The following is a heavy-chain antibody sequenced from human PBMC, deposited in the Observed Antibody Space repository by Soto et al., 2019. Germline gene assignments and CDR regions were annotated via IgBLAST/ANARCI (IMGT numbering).Heavy chain of an antibody. CDR2: IYYSGST. D-gene: IGHD2-2*02. J-gene: IGHJ5*02. CDR1: CGSVSSGSYY. V-gene: IGHV4-61*01. CDR3: ARGYCSSTSCYTPHWFDP. Sequence: PSETLSLTCTVSCGSVSSGSYYWSWIRQPPGKGLEWIGYIYYSGSTNYNPSLKSRVTISVDTSKNQFSLKLSSVTAADTAVYYCARGYCSSTSCYTPHWFDPWGQGTLVTGSS.